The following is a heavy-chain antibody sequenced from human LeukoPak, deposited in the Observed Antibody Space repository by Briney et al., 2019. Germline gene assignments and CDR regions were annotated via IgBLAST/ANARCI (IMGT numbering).Heavy chain of an antibody. CDR2: MNPNSGNT. Sequence: ASVKVSCKASGYTFTSYDINWVRQATGQGLEWMGWMNPNSGNTGYAQKFQGRVTMTRNTSISTAYMELSSLRSEDTAVYYCARLGIGSSSDYYYYYMDVWGKGTTVTVSS. D-gene: IGHD6-13*01. CDR1: GYTFTSYD. J-gene: IGHJ6*03. CDR3: ARLGIGSSSDYYYYYMDV. V-gene: IGHV1-8*01.